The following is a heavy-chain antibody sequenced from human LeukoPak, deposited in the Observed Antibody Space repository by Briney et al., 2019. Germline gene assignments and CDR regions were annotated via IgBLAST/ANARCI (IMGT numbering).Heavy chain of an antibody. Sequence: GGPLRLSCAASGFTFSSYAMNWVRQAPGKGLEWVSVISGSGGSTYYADSVKGRFTISRDNSKNTLYLQMNSLRAEDTAVYYCAKDWYPGTTVTTTHWFDPWGQGTLVTVSS. CDR1: GFTFSSYA. D-gene: IGHD4-17*01. CDR3: AKDWYPGTTVTTTHWFDP. V-gene: IGHV3-23*01. J-gene: IGHJ5*02. CDR2: ISGSGGST.